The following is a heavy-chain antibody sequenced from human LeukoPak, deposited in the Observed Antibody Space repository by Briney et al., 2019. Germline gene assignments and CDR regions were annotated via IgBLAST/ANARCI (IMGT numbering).Heavy chain of an antibody. Sequence: GGTLRLSCAASGFTFSCYSMNWVRQAPGKGLEWVSSISSSSSYIYYADSVKGRFTISRDNAKNSLYLQMNSLRAEDTAVYYCARVAYSSGWFNYDYWGQGTLVTVSS. CDR2: ISSSSSYI. J-gene: IGHJ4*02. D-gene: IGHD6-19*01. CDR1: GFTFSCYS. CDR3: ARVAYSSGWFNYDY. V-gene: IGHV3-21*01.